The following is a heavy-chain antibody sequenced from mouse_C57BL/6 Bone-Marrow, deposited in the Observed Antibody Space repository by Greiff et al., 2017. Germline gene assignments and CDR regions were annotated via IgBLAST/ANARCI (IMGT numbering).Heavy chain of an antibody. CDR1: GFTFSSYG. CDR3: ARRSFDGGFAY. J-gene: IGHJ3*01. V-gene: IGHV5-6*02. Sequence: EVKLVESGGDLVKPGGSLKLSCAASGFTFSSYGMSWVRQTPDTRLEWVATISSGGSYTYYPDSVKGRFTISRDNAKNTLYLQMSSLKSEDTAMYYCARRSFDGGFAYGGQGTLVTVSA. CDR2: ISSGGSYT. D-gene: IGHD2-3*01.